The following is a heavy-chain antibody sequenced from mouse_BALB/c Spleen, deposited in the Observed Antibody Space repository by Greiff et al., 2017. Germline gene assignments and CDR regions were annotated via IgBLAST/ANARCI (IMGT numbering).Heavy chain of an antibody. Sequence: EVQLVESGGGLVQPGGSRKLSCAASGFTFSSFGMHWVRQAPEKGLEWVAYISSGSSTIYYADTVKGRFTISRDNPKNTLFLQMTSLRSEDTAMYYCARVLAMDYWGQGTSVTVSS. V-gene: IGHV5-17*02. J-gene: IGHJ4*01. CDR3: ARVLAMDY. CDR1: GFTFSSFG. CDR2: ISSGSSTI. D-gene: IGHD2-14*01.